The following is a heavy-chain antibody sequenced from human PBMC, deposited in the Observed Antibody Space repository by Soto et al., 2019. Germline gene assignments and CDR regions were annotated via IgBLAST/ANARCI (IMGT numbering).Heavy chain of an antibody. D-gene: IGHD6-13*01. J-gene: IGHJ6*03. CDR1: GFTFSSYS. Sequence: EVQLVESGGGLVKPGGSLRLSCAASGFTFSSYSMNWVRQAPGKGLEWVSSISSSSSYIYYADSVKGRFTISRDNAKNSLYLQMNSLRAEDTAVYYCARAIAAPAPYYYYYYMDVWGKGTTVTVSS. CDR2: ISSSSSYI. CDR3: ARAIAAPAPYYYYYYMDV. V-gene: IGHV3-21*01.